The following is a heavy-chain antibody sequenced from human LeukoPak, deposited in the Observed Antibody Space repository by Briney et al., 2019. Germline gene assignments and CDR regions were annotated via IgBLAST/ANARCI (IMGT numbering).Heavy chain of an antibody. Sequence: GGSLRLSCAASGFTFSSYSMNWVRQAPGKGLEWVSSISSSSSFIYYADSVKGRFTISRDNAKNSLSLQMNSLRAEDTAVYYCARDGSRGNLVTAPDYWGQGTLVTVSS. J-gene: IGHJ4*02. CDR1: GFTFSSYS. CDR2: ISSSSSFI. CDR3: ARDGSRGNLVTAPDY. V-gene: IGHV3-21*01. D-gene: IGHD2-21*02.